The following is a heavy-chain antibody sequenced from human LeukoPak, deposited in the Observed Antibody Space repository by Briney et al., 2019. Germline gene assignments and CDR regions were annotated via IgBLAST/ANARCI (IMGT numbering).Heavy chain of an antibody. D-gene: IGHD6-13*01. CDR3: ARVAGTGTVYYYYYGMDV. CDR1: GYSVTSYW. J-gene: IGHJ6*02. V-gene: IGHV5-10-1*01. Sequence: GESLKISCKGFGYSVTSYWISWVRQMPGHGLEWMGGIDPSGSYTNYSPSFQGHGTISVDKSISSAYLQWSSLKASDTAMYYCARVAGTGTVYYYYYGMDVWGQGTTVTVSS. CDR2: IDPSGSYT.